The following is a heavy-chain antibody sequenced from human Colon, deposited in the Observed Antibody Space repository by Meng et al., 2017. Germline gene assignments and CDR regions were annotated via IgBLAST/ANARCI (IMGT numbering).Heavy chain of an antibody. J-gene: IGHJ4*02. CDR3: ARGSGTLRHFDY. CDR1: GGSISNGFFF. Sequence: QVQLQGSGPGLVKPSQTLSLTCTVSGGSISNGFFFWSWIRQHPLKGLEWIGSVSHTGSTSYNPSIQSLVTISRDTPKNQFSLNLTSVTAADTAVYFCARGSGTLRHFDYWGQGTLVT. D-gene: IGHD1-26*01. V-gene: IGHV4-31*01. CDR2: VSHTGST.